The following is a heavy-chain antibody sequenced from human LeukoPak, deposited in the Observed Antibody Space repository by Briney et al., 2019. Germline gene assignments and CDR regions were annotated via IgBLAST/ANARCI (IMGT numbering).Heavy chain of an antibody. CDR1: GGTFRDYA. J-gene: IGHJ4*02. D-gene: IGHD2-2*01. CDR3: ARHSCSSTNCPFDY. CDR2: IIPIFVRT. Sequence: ASVKVSCKASGGTFRDYAISWVRQAPGQGLEWMGGIIPIFVRTDYPQPLQGRVTITTDESTSTAYMELSSLRSEDTAVYYCARHSCSSTNCPFDYWGQGTLLTVSS. V-gene: IGHV1-69*05.